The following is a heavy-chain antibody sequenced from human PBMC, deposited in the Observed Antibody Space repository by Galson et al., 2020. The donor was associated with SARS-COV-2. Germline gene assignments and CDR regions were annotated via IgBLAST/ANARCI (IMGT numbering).Heavy chain of an antibody. Sequence: SLKISCAASGFTFDDYALHWVRQAPGKGLEWVSTITWNSGNIGYTDSVKGRFTISRDNAKNSLYLQMNSLRPEDTAVYYCAKGPNSYSTAWYGIDFWGQGTLVTVSS. V-gene: IGHV3-9*01. D-gene: IGHD6-19*01. CDR1: GFTFDDYA. CDR2: ITWNSGNI. J-gene: IGHJ4*02. CDR3: AKGPNSYSTAWYGIDF.